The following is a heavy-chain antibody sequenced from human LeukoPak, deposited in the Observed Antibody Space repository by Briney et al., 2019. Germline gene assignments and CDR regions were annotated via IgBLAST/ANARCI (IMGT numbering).Heavy chain of an antibody. CDR3: ASNTGTVFDY. J-gene: IGHJ4*02. V-gene: IGHV4-59*01. CDR2: VYYTGST. D-gene: IGHD7-27*01. Sequence: PSGTLSLTCTVSGGSISSYYWSWIRQPPGKGLEWIGYVYYTGSTEYNPSLRSRVTISLEMSKQQFSLNLTSVTAADTAVYYCASNTGTVFDYWGQGALVTVSS. CDR1: GGSISSYY.